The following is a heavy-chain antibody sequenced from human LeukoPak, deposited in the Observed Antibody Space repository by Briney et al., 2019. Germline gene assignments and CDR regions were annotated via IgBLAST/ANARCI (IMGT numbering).Heavy chain of an antibody. Sequence: SVKVSCKASGGTFSSYAISWVRQAPGQGLEWMGRIIPILGIANYAQKFQGRVTITAEKSTSTAYMELSSLRSEDTAVYYCARVGATHYYYYGMDVWGQGTTVTVSS. CDR2: IIPILGIA. D-gene: IGHD1-26*01. CDR1: GGTFSSYA. J-gene: IGHJ6*02. V-gene: IGHV1-69*04. CDR3: ARVGATHYYYYGMDV.